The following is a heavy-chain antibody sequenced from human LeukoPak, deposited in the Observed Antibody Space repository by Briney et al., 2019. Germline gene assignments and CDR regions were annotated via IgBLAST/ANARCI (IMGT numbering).Heavy chain of an antibody. Sequence: RTGGSLRLSCAASGFTFSDYTMNWVRQAPGKGLEWVSSIGSVTTYIYYADSVKGRFSISRDNAKNSLNLEMNSLRAEDTAVYYCARRVVDTALGGYWGQGTLVTVSS. J-gene: IGHJ4*02. V-gene: IGHV3-21*01. CDR1: GFTFSDYT. D-gene: IGHD5-18*01. CDR2: IGSVTTYI. CDR3: ARRVVDTALGGY.